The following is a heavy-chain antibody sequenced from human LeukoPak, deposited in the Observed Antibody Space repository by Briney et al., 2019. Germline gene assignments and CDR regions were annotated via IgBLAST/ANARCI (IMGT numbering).Heavy chain of an antibody. D-gene: IGHD2-2*01. CDR2: INAYSGNT. V-gene: IGHV1-18*04. CDR3: VFGECSSTSCYPRRDY. J-gene: IGHJ4*02. CDR1: GYTFTSYH. Sequence: GASVKVSCKTSGYTFTSYHMHWVRQAPGQGLEWMGWINAYSGNTDYTENLQGRVTMATDTSTATAFMELRSLRSDDTAVYYCVFGECSSTSCYPRRDYWGQGTLVTVSS.